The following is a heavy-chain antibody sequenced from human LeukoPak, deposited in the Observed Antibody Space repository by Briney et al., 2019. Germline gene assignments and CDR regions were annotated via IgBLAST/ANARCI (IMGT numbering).Heavy chain of an antibody. CDR3: TTGTEQWPEGY. J-gene: IGHJ4*02. V-gene: IGHV3-15*01. D-gene: IGHD6-19*01. CDR1: GFTFSNAW. Sequence: GGSLRLSCAASGFTFSNAWMSWVRQAPGKGLEWVGRIKSKTDGGTTDYAAPMKGRFTISRDDSKNTLYLQMNSLKTEDTAVYYCTTGTEQWPEGYWGQGTLVTVSS. CDR2: IKSKTDGGTT.